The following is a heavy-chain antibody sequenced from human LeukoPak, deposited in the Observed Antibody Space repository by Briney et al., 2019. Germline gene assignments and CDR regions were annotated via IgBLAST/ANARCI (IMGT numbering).Heavy chain of an antibody. J-gene: IGHJ4*02. CDR2: ISGSGGSA. CDR1: GFTFSSYG. CDR3: AKGGGYDFWSGPIGDY. V-gene: IGHV3-23*01. Sequence: GGSLRLSCAASGFTFSSYGMHWVRQAPGKGLEWVSAISGSGGSAYYADSVKGRFTISRDNSKNTLYLQMNSLRAEDTAVYYCAKGGGYDFWSGPIGDYWGQGTLVTVSS. D-gene: IGHD3-3*01.